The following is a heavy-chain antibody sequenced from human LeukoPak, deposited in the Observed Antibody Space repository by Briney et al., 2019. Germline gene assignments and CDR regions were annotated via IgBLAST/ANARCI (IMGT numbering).Heavy chain of an antibody. D-gene: IGHD5-12*01. J-gene: IGHJ4*02. Sequence: GGSLRLSCAAAGFTVSSNYMSWVRQAPGKGLEWVSVIYSGGSTYYADSVKGRFTISRDNSKNTLYLQMNSLRAEDTAVYYCARDSGFQRGLDYWGQGTLVTVSS. V-gene: IGHV3-53*01. CDR3: ARDSGFQRGLDY. CDR2: IYSGGST. CDR1: GFTVSSNY.